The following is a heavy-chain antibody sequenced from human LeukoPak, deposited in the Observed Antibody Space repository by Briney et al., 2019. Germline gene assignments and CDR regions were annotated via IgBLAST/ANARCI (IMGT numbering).Heavy chain of an antibody. D-gene: IGHD6-6*01. J-gene: IGHJ4*02. Sequence: GGSLRLSCVVSGFTFNNYWMSWVRQAPGKGLEWVSGISGSGDSTYYADSVKGRFTISRDNSKNTLYLQMNSLRVEDTAVYYCAKDLSRFGSSSNYFDYWGQGTLVTVSS. V-gene: IGHV3-23*01. CDR3: AKDLSRFGSSSNYFDY. CDR1: GFTFNNYW. CDR2: ISGSGDST.